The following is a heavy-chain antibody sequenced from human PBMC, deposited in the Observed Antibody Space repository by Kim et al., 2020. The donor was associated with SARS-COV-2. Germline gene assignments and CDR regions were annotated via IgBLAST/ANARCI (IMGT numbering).Heavy chain of an antibody. CDR2: ISRDSGNI. CDR1: GFTFSDYA. V-gene: IGHV3-9*01. J-gene: IGHJ4*02. Sequence: GGSLRLSCKTSGFTFSDYAMHWVRQRPEKGLEWVSGISRDSGNIEYADYVRGRFSISRANAKNSLYFQMSSLRLEDTGLYYCAKDVGPGVGVTGYWGQG. D-gene: IGHD1-26*01. CDR3: AKDVGPGVGVTGY.